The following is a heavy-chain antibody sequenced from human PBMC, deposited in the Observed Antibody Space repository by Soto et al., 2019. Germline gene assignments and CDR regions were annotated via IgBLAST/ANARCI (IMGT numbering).Heavy chain of an antibody. V-gene: IGHV5-10-1*01. CDR3: ARSDYCTNGVCYSGMDV. Sequence: GESLKISCKGSGYSFTSYWISWVRQMPGKGLEWMGRIDPSDSYTNYSPSFQGHVTISADKSISTAYLQRSSLKASDTAMYYCARSDYCTNGVCYSGMDVWGQGTTVTVSS. D-gene: IGHD2-8*01. CDR2: IDPSDSYT. J-gene: IGHJ6*01. CDR1: GYSFTSYW.